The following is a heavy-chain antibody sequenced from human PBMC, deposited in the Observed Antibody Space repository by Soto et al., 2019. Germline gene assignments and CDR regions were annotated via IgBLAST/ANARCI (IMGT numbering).Heavy chain of an antibody. D-gene: IGHD1-26*01. CDR1: GGSMTSYH. CDR2: TSYTGNT. V-gene: IGHV4-59*01. CDR3: ARGMHAGFTRYCDP. Sequence: PSESLSRPCIVSGGSMTSYHWRRIRQFPGKGLDWIAYTSYTGNTNYNPSLKSRVSISMDTSKKRFSLNLTSMTRPDTAVYYCARGMHAGFTRYCDPWRQGPLVTVSS. J-gene: IGHJ5*02.